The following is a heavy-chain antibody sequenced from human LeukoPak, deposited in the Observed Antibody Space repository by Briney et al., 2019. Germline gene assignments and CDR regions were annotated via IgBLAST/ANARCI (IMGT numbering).Heavy chain of an antibody. CDR2: INHSGSN. CDR3: ARDTKTTREPVRACDI. CDR1: GGFFSGYY. V-gene: IGHV4-34*01. J-gene: IGHJ3*02. Sequence: PSETLSLTCDVYGGFFSGYYWSWIRQPPGKGLEWIGEINHSGSNNYNPSLKSRVTISVDTSKNQFSLKLSSVTAADTAVYYCARDTKTTREPVRACDIWGQGTMVTVSS. D-gene: IGHD4-11*01.